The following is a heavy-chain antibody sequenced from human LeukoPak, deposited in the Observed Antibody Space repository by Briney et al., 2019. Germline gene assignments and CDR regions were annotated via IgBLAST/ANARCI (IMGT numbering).Heavy chain of an antibody. CDR2: IKQDGSEK. CDR1: GFTFSSYW. J-gene: IGHJ6*02. V-gene: IGHV3-7*01. D-gene: IGHD5-12*01. Sequence: GGSLRLSCAASGFTFSSYWMSWVRQAPGKGLEWVANIKQDGSEKYYVDSVKGRFTISRDNSKNTLYLQMNSLRGEDTAVYYCARAGSGYDSDYYGMDVWGQGTTVTVSS. CDR3: ARAGSGYDSDYYGMDV.